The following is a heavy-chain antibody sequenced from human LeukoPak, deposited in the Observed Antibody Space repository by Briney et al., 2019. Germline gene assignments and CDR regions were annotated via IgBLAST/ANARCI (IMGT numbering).Heavy chain of an antibody. V-gene: IGHV1-2*02. CDR3: ARDIDTAMVVKDY. D-gene: IGHD5-18*01. CDR2: INPNSGGT. CDR1: GYTFTGYY. Sequence: AASVKVSCKASGYTFTGYYMHWVRQAPGQGLEWMGWINPNSGGTNYAQKLQGRVTMTRDTSISTAYMELSRLRSDDTAVYYCARDIDTAMVVKDYWGQGTLVTVSS. J-gene: IGHJ4*02.